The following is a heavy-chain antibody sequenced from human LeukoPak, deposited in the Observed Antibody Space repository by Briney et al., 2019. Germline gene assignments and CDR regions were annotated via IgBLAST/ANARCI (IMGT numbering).Heavy chain of an antibody. CDR3: AKAPTRYFDSGVH. Sequence: PGGSLRLSCAASGFSFSNYAMSWVRQAPGKGLQWVSRISGSGSDTYYADSVKGRFSISRDNSKNTLYLQLNSLRAEDTAVYYCAKAPTRYFDSGVHWGQGTLVTVSS. D-gene: IGHD3-10*01. CDR1: GFSFSNYA. J-gene: IGHJ4*02. CDR2: ISGSGSDT. V-gene: IGHV3-23*01.